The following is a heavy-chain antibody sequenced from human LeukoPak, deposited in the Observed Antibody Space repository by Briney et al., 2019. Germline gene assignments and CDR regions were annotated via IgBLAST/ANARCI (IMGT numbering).Heavy chain of an antibody. Sequence: SETLSLTCTVSGGSVSCSTYYWGWIRQPPVKGLEWIGSIYYSGSTHYNPSLKSRVTVSVDTSKNQFSLKLSSVTAADTAVYYCARQLLAPEWFGELLHHFDYWGQGTLVTVSS. CDR2: IYYSGST. D-gene: IGHD3-10*01. CDR1: GGSVSCSTYY. V-gene: IGHV4-39*01. J-gene: IGHJ4*02. CDR3: ARQLLAPEWFGELLHHFDY.